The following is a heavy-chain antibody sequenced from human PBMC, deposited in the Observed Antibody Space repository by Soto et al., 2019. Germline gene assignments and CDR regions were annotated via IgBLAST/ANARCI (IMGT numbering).Heavy chain of an antibody. CDR3: ARGGVSCSSTRCSTCVPSYYYGMDV. CDR2: INNSGST. J-gene: IGHJ6*01. D-gene: IGHD2-2*02. Sequence: SGTLSHSSAVSGVAFSGYYCSSIRQPPWKGLEWTGQINNSGSTNYNPSLKSRVTISVDTSKNQFSLKLSSVTAADTAVYYCARGGVSCSSTRCSTCVPSYYYGMDVWGQGTPVTVSS. CDR1: GVAFSGYY. V-gene: IGHV4-34*01.